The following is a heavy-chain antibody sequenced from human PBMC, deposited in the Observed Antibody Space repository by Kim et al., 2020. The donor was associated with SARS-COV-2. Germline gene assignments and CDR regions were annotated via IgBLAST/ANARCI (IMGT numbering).Heavy chain of an antibody. V-gene: IGHV4-34*01. CDR1: GGSFSGYY. CDR2: INHSGST. CDR3: ARGTRGYCSSTCCYANWYFDL. J-gene: IGHJ2*01. Sequence: SETLSLTCAVYGGSFSGYYWSWIRQPPGKGLEWIGEINHSGSTNYNPSLKSRVTISVDTSKNQFSLKLSSVTAADTAVYYCARGTRGYCSSTCCYANWYFDLWGRGTLVTVSS. D-gene: IGHD2-2*01.